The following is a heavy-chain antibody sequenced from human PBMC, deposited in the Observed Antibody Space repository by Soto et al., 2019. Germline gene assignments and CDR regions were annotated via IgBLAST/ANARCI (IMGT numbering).Heavy chain of an antibody. CDR3: AKDMGVSGWNGRYYYYYYGMDV. Sequence: GGSQRLSCAASGFTFDDYTMHWVRQAPGKGLEWVSLISWDGGSTYYADSVKGRFTISRDNSKNSLYLQMNSLRTDDTALYYCAKDMGVSGWNGRYYYYYYGMDVWGQGTTVTVSS. CDR1: GFTFDDYT. D-gene: IGHD1-1*01. V-gene: IGHV3-43*01. J-gene: IGHJ6*02. CDR2: ISWDGGST.